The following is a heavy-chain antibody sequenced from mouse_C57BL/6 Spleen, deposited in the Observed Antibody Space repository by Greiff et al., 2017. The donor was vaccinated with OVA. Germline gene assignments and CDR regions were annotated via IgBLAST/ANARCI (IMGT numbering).Heavy chain of an antibody. CDR1: GYTFTSYW. CDR2: IDPSDSET. CDR3: ARLYYGSSYAWFAY. V-gene: IGHV1-52*01. D-gene: IGHD1-1*01. J-gene: IGHJ3*01. Sequence: VQLQQSGAELVRPGSSVKLSCKASGYTFTSYWMHWVKQRPIQGLEWIGNIDPSDSETHYNQKFKDKATLTVDKSSSTAYMQLRSLTSEDSAVYYCARLYYGSSYAWFAYWGQGTLVTVSA.